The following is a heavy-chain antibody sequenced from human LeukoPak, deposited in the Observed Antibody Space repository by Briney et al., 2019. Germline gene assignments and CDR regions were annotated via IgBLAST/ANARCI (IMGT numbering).Heavy chain of an antibody. CDR1: VYTFTGYY. D-gene: IGHD3-10*01. CDR3: ARVSSSGDYYDN. CDR2: INPNGGGT. Sequence: GASVNVSCKASVYTFTGYYMHWVRQAPGQGLEWMGWINPNGGGTNYAQKFQGRVTMTTDTSISTAYMELGGLRYDDTAVYYCARVSSSGDYYDNWGQGTLVTVSS. V-gene: IGHV1-2*02. J-gene: IGHJ4*02.